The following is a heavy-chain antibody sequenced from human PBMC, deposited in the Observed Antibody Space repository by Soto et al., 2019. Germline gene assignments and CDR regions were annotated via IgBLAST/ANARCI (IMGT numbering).Heavy chain of an antibody. D-gene: IGHD6-13*01. Sequence: QTGGTLRRSCAAAGSTFSSYWMHWVRQAPGKGLVWVSRINSDGSSTSYAYSVKGRFTISRDNAKNTLYLQMNSLRAEATAVYYCAREYSSPYTHPLDVWGQATTVTVSS. V-gene: IGHV3-74*01. J-gene: IGHJ6*02. CDR2: INSDGSST. CDR3: AREYSSPYTHPLDV. CDR1: GSTFSSYW.